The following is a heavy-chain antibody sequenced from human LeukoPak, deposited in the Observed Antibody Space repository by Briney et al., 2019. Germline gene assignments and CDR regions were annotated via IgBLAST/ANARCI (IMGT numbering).Heavy chain of an antibody. V-gene: IGHV1-2*02. CDR3: ARVPPGIAAAGNWFDP. Sequence: ASAKVSCKASGYTFKDYFIHWVRQAPGQGLEWTGWINPNSGGTNYAQKFQGRVTMTRDTSISTAYMELSRLRSDDTAVYYCARVPPGIAAAGNWFDPWGQGTLVTVSS. D-gene: IGHD6-13*01. CDR1: GYTFKDYF. J-gene: IGHJ5*02. CDR2: INPNSGGT.